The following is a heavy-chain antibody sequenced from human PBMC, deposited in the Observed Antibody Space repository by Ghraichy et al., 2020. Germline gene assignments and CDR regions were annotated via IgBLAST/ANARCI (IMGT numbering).Heavy chain of an antibody. CDR2: VNFDGST. V-gene: IGHV4-4*09. CDR1: GASISDCH. CDR3: ACYRLGVGGRGS. D-gene: IGHD3-16*02. J-gene: IGHJ5*02. Sequence: SETLSLGCSISGASISDCHWTWIRQPPGKGLEWIGNVNFDGSTNYSPSLKSRLTISIDTSKNQFSLSLTSVTAADTARYYCACYRLGVGGRGSWGQGTLVTVSS.